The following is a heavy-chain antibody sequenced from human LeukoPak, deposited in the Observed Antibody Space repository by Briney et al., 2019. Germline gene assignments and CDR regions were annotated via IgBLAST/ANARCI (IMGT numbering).Heavy chain of an antibody. Sequence: GGSLRLSCAASGFTFSSYWMSWVRQAPGKGLEWVANIKQDGSEKYYVDSVKGRFTISRDNAKNSLYLQMNSLRAEDTAVYYCARVGSTIFGVVTFFDYWGQGTLVTVSS. V-gene: IGHV3-7*01. J-gene: IGHJ4*02. CDR1: GFTFSSYW. D-gene: IGHD3-3*01. CDR3: ARVGSTIFGVVTFFDY. CDR2: IKQDGSEK.